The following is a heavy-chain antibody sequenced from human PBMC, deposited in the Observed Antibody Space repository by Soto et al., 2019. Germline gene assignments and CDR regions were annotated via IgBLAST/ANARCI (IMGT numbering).Heavy chain of an antibody. J-gene: IGHJ4*02. V-gene: IGHV3-23*01. Sequence: PGGSLRLSGAASGFTFSSYAMSWVRQAPGKGLEWVSAISGSGGSTYYADSVKGRFTISRDNSKNTLYLQMNSLRAEDTAVYYCAKRNHGLYYDFWSGYYPAYFDYWGQGTLVTVSS. CDR2: ISGSGGST. CDR3: AKRNHGLYYDFWSGYYPAYFDY. D-gene: IGHD3-3*01. CDR1: GFTFSSYA.